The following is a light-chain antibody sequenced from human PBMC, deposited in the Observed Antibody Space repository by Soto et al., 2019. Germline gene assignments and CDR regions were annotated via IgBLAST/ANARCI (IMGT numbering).Light chain of an antibody. CDR3: QHYNSYSEA. Sequence: DIKMTQSPSTLSGSIGDRATVSCRASQTISSWLAWYQKKPWKAPKLLIYKASTLKSGVPSRFSGSGSGTEFTLTIRSLQPDDFATYYCQHYNSYSEAFGQGTNVDIK. V-gene: IGKV1-5*03. CDR2: KAS. J-gene: IGKJ1*01. CDR1: QTISSW.